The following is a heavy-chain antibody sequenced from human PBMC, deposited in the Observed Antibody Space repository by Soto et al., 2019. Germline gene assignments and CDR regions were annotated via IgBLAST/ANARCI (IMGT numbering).Heavy chain of an antibody. D-gene: IGHD6-25*01. CDR3: ARDHAVGHTLQRPD. J-gene: IGHJ4*02. CDR1: GFTFSDYY. V-gene: IGHV3-11*01. CDR2: ISNDGSSI. Sequence: QVQLVESGGGLVKPGGSLRLSCAASGFTFSDYYMSWVRQAPGKGLEWISLISNDGSSIYYADSVKGRFTISRDNAKNSLYLQMNDLRVEDTAVYYCARDHAVGHTLQRPDWGQGTLVIVSS.